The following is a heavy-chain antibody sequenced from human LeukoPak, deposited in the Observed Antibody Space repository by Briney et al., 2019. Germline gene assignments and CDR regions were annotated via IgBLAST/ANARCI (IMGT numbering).Heavy chain of an antibody. V-gene: IGHV3-64*01. CDR1: GFTFRSYA. CDR3: ARTLIEYSVSSCYFDY. J-gene: IGHJ4*02. D-gene: IGHD6-6*01. CDR2: ISSNGGST. Sequence: PGGSLRLSCAASGFTFRSYAMHWVRQAPGKGLEYVSAISSNGGSTYYANSVKGRFTISRDNSKNTLYLQMNSLRAEDTAVYYCARTLIEYSVSSCYFDYWGQGTLVTVSS.